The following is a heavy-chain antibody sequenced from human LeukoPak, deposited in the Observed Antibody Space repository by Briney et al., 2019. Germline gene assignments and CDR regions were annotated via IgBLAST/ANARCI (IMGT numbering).Heavy chain of an antibody. V-gene: IGHV1-46*03. CDR2: INPSGGST. Sequence: ASVKVSCKASGYTFTSYYMHWVRQAPGQGLEWMGIINPSGGSTTYAQKFLGRVTMTRDTSRSTVYMELSSLRSEETAVYYCARGRAVGVRAGFDYWGQGTLVTVSS. CDR1: GYTFTSYY. D-gene: IGHD1-26*01. J-gene: IGHJ4*02. CDR3: ARGRAVGVRAGFDY.